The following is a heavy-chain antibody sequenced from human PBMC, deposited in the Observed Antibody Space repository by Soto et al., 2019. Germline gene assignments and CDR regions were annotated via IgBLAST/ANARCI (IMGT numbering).Heavy chain of an antibody. J-gene: IGHJ4*02. CDR3: ARGRYGDY. D-gene: IGHD1-1*01. V-gene: IGHV1-18*01. CDR2: ISAHNGNT. Sequence: QVHLVQSGAEVKKPGASVKVSCKGSGYAFTTYGITWVRQAPGQGLEWMGWISAHNGNTNYAQKLQGRVTVTRDTSTSTAYMELRRLRSDDTAVYYCARGRYGDYWGLGALVTVSS. CDR1: GYAFTTYG.